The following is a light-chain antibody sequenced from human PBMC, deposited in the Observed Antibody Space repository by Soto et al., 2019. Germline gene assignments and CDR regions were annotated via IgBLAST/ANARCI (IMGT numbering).Light chain of an antibody. CDR3: QQYNNWAGT. J-gene: IGKJ3*01. V-gene: IGKV3-15*01. CDR2: GAS. CDR1: QSVSSN. Sequence: EIVMTQSPATLSVSPGERATLSCRASQSVSSNLAWYQQKPGQAPRLLIYGASTRATGIPARFSGSGSGTEFTLTISSLQSEDFAVYYCQQYNNWAGTFGPGTKVD.